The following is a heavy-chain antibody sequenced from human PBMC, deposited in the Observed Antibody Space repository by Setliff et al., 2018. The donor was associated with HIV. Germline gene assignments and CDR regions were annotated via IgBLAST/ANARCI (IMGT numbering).Heavy chain of an antibody. D-gene: IGHD2-21*02. Sequence: ASVKVSCKASGYIFSTYGISWVRQAPGHGLEWMGWINTKNGYTKYVQRFQGRITMTTDTSASTAFLELRSLRSEDTAVYYCARVVVVVTATQLDYYYVDVWGKGTTVTVSS. CDR2: INTKNGYT. CDR3: ARVVVVVTATQLDYYYVDV. V-gene: IGHV1-18*01. CDR1: GYIFSTYG. J-gene: IGHJ6*03.